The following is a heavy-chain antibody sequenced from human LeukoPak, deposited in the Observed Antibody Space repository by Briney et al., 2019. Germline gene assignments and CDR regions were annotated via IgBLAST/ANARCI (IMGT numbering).Heavy chain of an antibody. CDR2: IYENGGTT. J-gene: IGHJ4*02. V-gene: IGHV3-23*01. D-gene: IGHD2-21*01. Sequence: PGGSLRLSCVGSGFTFRSHAMSRVRQAPEKGLEFVSGIYENGGTTYYADSVKGRFSISRDNSKNTLYLQMDSLRGEDTAVYYCAKDFRIGYSAHFDYGGQGARVTVPS. CDR3: AKDFRIGYSAHFDY. CDR1: GFTFRSHA.